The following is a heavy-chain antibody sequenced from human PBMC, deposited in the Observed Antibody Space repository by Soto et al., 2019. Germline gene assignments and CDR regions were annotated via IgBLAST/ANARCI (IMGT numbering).Heavy chain of an antibody. CDR3: ARDGWNYVARDAFDI. CDR1: GFTFSSYA. V-gene: IGHV3-30-3*01. J-gene: IGHJ3*02. Sequence: PGGSLRLSCAASGFTFSSYAMHWVRQAPGKGLEWVAVISYDGSNKYYADSVKGRFTISRDNSKNTLYLQMNSLRAEDTAVYYCARDGWNYVARDAFDIWGQGKMVTVSS. D-gene: IGHD1-7*01. CDR2: ISYDGSNK.